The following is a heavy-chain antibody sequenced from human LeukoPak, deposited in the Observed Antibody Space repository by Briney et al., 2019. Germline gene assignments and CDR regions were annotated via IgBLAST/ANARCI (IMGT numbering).Heavy chain of an antibody. D-gene: IGHD6-13*01. CDR1: GGSISSSNW. J-gene: IGHJ6*02. CDR3: ARVPIASSSWYVYYYYGMDV. CDR2: IYHGGST. Sequence: SGTLSLTCAVSGGSISSSNWWSWVRQPPGKGLEWIGEIYHGGSTNYNPSLKSRVTISVDKSKNQFSLKLSSVTAADTAVYYCARVPIASSSWYVYYYYGMDVWGQGTTVTVSS. V-gene: IGHV4-4*02.